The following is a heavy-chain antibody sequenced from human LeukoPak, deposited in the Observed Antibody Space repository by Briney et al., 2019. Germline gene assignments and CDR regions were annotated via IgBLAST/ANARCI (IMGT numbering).Heavy chain of an antibody. D-gene: IGHD3-22*01. CDR1: GGSFSSYY. CDR3: ARESYYDSSGYSHDAFDI. CDR2: IYYSGNT. V-gene: IGHV4-39*07. Sequence: SETLSLTCAVYGGSFSSYYWAWIRQPPGKGLEWIGSIYYSGNTCYKSSLKSRVTIAVDTSKNQFSLKLNSVTAADTAVYYCARESYYDSSGYSHDAFDIWGQGTMVTVSS. J-gene: IGHJ3*02.